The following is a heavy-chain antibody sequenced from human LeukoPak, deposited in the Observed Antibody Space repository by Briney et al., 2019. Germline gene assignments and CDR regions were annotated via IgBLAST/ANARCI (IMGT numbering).Heavy chain of an antibody. J-gene: IGHJ4*01. CDR2: IRQDGSEK. D-gene: IGHD6-13*01. Sequence: GGSLRLSCAVSGFTFTDYWMNWVRQAPGQGLAWLASIRQDGSEKTYVDSVKGRFTISRDNTKNSLSLQVNSLRVEDTAVYYCARDGTAAGLYFDLWGQGTLVTVSS. CDR1: GFTFTDYW. CDR3: ARDGTAAGLYFDL. V-gene: IGHV3-7*01.